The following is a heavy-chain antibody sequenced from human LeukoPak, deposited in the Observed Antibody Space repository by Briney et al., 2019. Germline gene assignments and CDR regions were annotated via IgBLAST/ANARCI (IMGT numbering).Heavy chain of an antibody. D-gene: IGHD3-10*01. CDR1: GYTCTSYG. J-gene: IGHJ4*02. Sequence: GASVKVSCKASGYTCTSYGISWVRQAPGQGLEWMGWISTYNGNTNYAQKLQGRVTMTTDTSTSTAYMELRSLRSDDTAVYYCARVITMVRGVISVELYDYWGQGTLVTVSS. CDR2: ISTYNGNT. CDR3: ARVITMVRGVISVELYDY. V-gene: IGHV1-18*01.